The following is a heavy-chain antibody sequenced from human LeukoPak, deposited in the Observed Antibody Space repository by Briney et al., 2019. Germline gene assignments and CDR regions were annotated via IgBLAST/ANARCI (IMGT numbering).Heavy chain of an antibody. CDR2: ISGSGGYT. V-gene: IGHV3-23*01. J-gene: IGHJ4*02. CDR1: GFTFSTYA. Sequence: GGSLRLSCAASGFTFSTYAMSWVRQAPGKGLEWVSAISGSGGYTYYADSVKGRFTISRDNSKNTLYLQMNSLRAEDTAVYYCAKGQWELLVVDYWGQGTLVTVSS. CDR3: AKGQWELLVVDY. D-gene: IGHD1-26*01.